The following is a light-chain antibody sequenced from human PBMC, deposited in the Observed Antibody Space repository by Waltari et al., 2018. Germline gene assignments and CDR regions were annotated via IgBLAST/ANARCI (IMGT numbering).Light chain of an antibody. V-gene: IGLV2-23*01. J-gene: IGLJ3*02. Sequence: QSALTQPASMSASPGQSITISCTATNNDVGTYDLVSWYQQHPGKAPKPLIFQGTKRPAEVSGRFSGSKSADTASLTSSGLQPEDEADYYCCSYAGTWLFGGGTKVTVL. CDR3: CSYAGTWL. CDR2: QGT. CDR1: NNDVGTYDL.